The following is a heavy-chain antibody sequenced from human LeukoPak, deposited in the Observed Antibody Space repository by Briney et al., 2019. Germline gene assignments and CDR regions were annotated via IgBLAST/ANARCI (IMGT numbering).Heavy chain of an antibody. CDR1: GFTFSSSA. CDR2: ISNNGGYT. V-gene: IGHV3-23*01. J-gene: IGHJ4*02. Sequence: GGSLRLSCAASGFTFSSSAMSWVRQAPGKGLEWVSAISNNGGYTYYADSVQGRFTISRDNAKNSLYLQMNSLRAEDTALYYCARDIYYDSSGYPFDYWGQGTLVTVSS. CDR3: ARDIYYDSSGYPFDY. D-gene: IGHD3-22*01.